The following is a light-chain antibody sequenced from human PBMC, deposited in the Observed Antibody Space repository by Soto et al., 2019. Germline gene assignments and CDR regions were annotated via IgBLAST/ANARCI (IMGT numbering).Light chain of an antibody. Sequence: QSALTQPRSVSGSPGQSVTISCTGTSSDVGAYNYVSWYQQHPGKAPKLMTYDVSKRPSGVPDRFSGSKSGTSASLAISGLQSEDEADYYCAAWDDSLNGYVFGTGTKVTVL. J-gene: IGLJ1*01. CDR1: SSDVGAYNY. CDR2: DVS. CDR3: AAWDDSLNGYV. V-gene: IGLV2-11*01.